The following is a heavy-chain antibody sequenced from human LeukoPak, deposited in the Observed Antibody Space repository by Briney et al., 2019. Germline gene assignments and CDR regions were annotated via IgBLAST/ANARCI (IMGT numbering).Heavy chain of an antibody. CDR2: ISGSGGST. D-gene: IGHD6-6*01. CDR1: GFTFSSYW. CDR3: AKDLTSDSSFYYFDY. Sequence: GGSLRLSCAASGFTFSSYWMHWVRQAPGKGLVWVSAISGSGGSTYYADSVKGRFTISRDNSKNTLYLQMNSLRAEDTAVYYCAKDLTSDSSFYYFDYWGQGTLVTVSS. J-gene: IGHJ4*02. V-gene: IGHV3-23*01.